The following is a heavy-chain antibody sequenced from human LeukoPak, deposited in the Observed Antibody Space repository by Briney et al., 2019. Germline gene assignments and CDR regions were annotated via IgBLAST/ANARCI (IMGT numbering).Heavy chain of an antibody. D-gene: IGHD1-26*01. V-gene: IGHV3-15*01. J-gene: IGHJ4*02. CDR2: IKSKTDGGTT. Sequence: PGGSLRLTCAASGFTFSNAWMSWVRQAPGKGLEWVGRIKSKTDGGTTDYAAPVKGRFTISRDDSKNTLYLQMNSLKTEVTAVYYCYRSSPYIVGATTNYDYWGQGTLVTVSS. CDR3: YRSSPYIVGATTNYDY. CDR1: GFTFSNAW.